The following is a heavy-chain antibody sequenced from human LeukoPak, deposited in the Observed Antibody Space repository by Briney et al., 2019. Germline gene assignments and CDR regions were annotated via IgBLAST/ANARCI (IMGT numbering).Heavy chain of an antibody. CDR1: GGSFSGYY. CDR3: ARESLEWQMDV. J-gene: IGHJ6*04. D-gene: IGHD3-3*01. V-gene: IGHV4-34*01. CDR2: INHSGST. Sequence: PSETLSLTCAVYGGSFSGYYWSWIRQPPGKGLEWIGEINHSGSTNYNPSLKSRVTISVDTSKNQFSLKLSSVTAADTAVYYCARESLEWQMDVWGKGTTVTVSS.